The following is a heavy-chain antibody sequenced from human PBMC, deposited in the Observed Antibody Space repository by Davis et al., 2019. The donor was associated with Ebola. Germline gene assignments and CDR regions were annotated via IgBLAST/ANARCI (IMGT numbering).Heavy chain of an antibody. CDR2: ISGSGGST. D-gene: IGHD3-10*01. Sequence: GESLKISCATSGFTFSSNAMSWVRQAPGKGLEWVASISGSGGSTYYGDSVKGRFTFSRDNSKNTLYLQMNSLRAEETAVYYCAKGFVRGTIDYWGQGSLVTVSS. V-gene: IGHV3-23*01. CDR1: GFTFSSNA. CDR3: AKGFVRGTIDY. J-gene: IGHJ4*02.